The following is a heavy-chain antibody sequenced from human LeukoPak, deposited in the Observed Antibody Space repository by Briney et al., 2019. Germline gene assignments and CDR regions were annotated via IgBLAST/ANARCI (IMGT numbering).Heavy chain of an antibody. J-gene: IGHJ4*02. D-gene: IGHD3-10*01. Sequence: GESLKISCKGSGYSFTSYWIGWVRQMPGKGLEWMGIIYPGYSDTRYSPSFQGQVTISADKSISTAYLQWSSLKASDTAMYYCARREDYYGSGSYSNYFDYWGQGTLVTVSS. V-gene: IGHV5-51*01. CDR1: GYSFTSYW. CDR2: IYPGYSDT. CDR3: ARREDYYGSGSYSNYFDY.